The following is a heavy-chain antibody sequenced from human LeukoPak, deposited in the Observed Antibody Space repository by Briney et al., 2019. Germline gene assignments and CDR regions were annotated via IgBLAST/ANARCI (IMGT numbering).Heavy chain of an antibody. J-gene: IGHJ4*02. CDR3: VKWTHSSAYSYDG. D-gene: IGHD3-22*01. V-gene: IGHV1-18*01. CDR2: IITTNGNT. Sequence: ASVKVSCKASGYTFTSHGITWVRQAPGQGLEWMGWIITTNGNTDYAQKFQGRVTMTADTPTSTAYMELRSLTSDDTAVYYCVKWTHSSAYSYDGWGQGTLVTVSS. CDR1: GYTFTSHG.